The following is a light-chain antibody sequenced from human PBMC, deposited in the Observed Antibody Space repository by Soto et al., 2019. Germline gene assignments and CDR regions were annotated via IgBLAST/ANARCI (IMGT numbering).Light chain of an antibody. Sequence: EIVMTQSPATLSVSPGERATLSCRASQSVPIYWLAWYRHKPGQAPRLLIYHASQRATGVPARFSASGSGTDFTLTISSLEPEDFAIYYCQQRENWPRAFGGGTKVDIK. J-gene: IGKJ4*01. CDR2: HAS. V-gene: IGKV3-11*01. CDR1: QSVPIY. CDR3: QQRENWPRA.